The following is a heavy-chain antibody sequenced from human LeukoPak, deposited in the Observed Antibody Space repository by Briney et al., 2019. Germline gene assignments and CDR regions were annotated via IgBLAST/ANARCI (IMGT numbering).Heavy chain of an antibody. CDR3: ARRCSSSSCPFGY. Sequence: PGESLKISCKGSGYSFTSYWIGWVRQMPGKGLEWMGRIDPSDSYTNYSPSFQGHVTISADKSISTAYLQWSSLKASDTAMYYCARRCSSSSCPFGYWGQGTLVTVSS. CDR1: GYSFTSYW. J-gene: IGHJ4*02. CDR2: IDPSDSYT. D-gene: IGHD2-2*01. V-gene: IGHV5-10-1*01.